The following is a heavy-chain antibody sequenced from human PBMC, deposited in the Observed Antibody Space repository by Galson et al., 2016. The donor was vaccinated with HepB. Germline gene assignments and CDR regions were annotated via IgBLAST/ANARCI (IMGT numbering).Heavy chain of an antibody. Sequence: SVKVSCKASGYTFTSYGINWVRQAPGQGLEWMGRINTYTGNTNYPQKFQGRVTMTTDTSTSTAYMDLRSLRPDDTAVYCCARDRAYGGLMFDSWGQGTLVTVSS. D-gene: IGHD3-10*01. CDR3: ARDRAYGGLMFDS. V-gene: IGHV1-18*01. CDR2: INTYTGNT. J-gene: IGHJ4*02. CDR1: GYTFTSYG.